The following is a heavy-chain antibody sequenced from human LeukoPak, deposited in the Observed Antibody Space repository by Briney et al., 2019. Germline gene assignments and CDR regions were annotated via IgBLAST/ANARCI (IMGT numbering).Heavy chain of an antibody. CDR1: GFTFSGYW. CDR2: IRSDGSIT. CDR3: ARNGRSGNFDK. J-gene: IGHJ4*02. V-gene: IGHV3-74*01. Sequence: GGSLRLSCAASGFTFSGYWMHWVRQAPGKGLAWVSVIRSDGSITTYADSVKGRFTISRDTAKNTLYLQMNSLRAEDTAVYYCARNGRSGNFDKWGQGTLVSVSS. D-gene: IGHD1-26*01.